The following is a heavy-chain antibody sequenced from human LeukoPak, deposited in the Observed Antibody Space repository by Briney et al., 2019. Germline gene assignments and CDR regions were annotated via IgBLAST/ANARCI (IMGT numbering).Heavy chain of an antibody. D-gene: IGHD6-19*01. V-gene: IGHV3-23*01. CDR3: AKSKQWLHNFDY. CDR1: GFTFSNYG. J-gene: IGHJ4*02. CDR2: ITGSGGST. Sequence: GGSLRLSCAASGFTFSNYGLSWVRQAPGKGLEWVSGITGSGGSTYYADSVKGRFTISRDNSKNTLYLQMNSLRAEDTAVYYCAKSKQWLHNFDYWGQGTLVTVSS.